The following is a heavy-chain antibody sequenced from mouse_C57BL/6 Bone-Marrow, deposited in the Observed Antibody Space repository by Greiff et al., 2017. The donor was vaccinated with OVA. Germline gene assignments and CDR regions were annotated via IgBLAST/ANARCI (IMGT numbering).Heavy chain of an antibody. CDR2: ISDGGSYT. CDR3: ARARTYDGYSYYAMDY. D-gene: IGHD2-3*01. Sequence: EVKLMESGGGLVKPGGSLKLSCAASGFTFSSYAMSWVRQTPEKRLEWVATISDGGSYTYYPDNVKGRFTISRDNAKNNLYLQMSHLKSEDTAMYDCARARTYDGYSYYAMDYWGQGTSVTVSS. V-gene: IGHV5-4*03. CDR1: GFTFSSYA. J-gene: IGHJ4*01.